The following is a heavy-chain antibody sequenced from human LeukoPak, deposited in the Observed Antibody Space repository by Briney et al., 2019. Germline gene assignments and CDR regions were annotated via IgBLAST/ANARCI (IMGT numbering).Heavy chain of an antibody. CDR1: GYSISSGYY. CDR2: IYHSGST. Sequence: SEXLSLTCAVSGYSISSGYYWGWIWQPPGKGLEWIGSIYHSGSTYYNPSLKSRVTISVDTSKNQFSLKLSSVTATDAAIYYCERERSSSSDYWGQGTLVTVSS. J-gene: IGHJ4*02. CDR3: ERERSSSSDY. D-gene: IGHD6-6*01. V-gene: IGHV4-38-2*02.